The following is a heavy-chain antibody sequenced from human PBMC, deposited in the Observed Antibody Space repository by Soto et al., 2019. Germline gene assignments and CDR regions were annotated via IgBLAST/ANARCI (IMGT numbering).Heavy chain of an antibody. J-gene: IGHJ5*02. CDR2: IYCSGST. CDR1: GGSISSGGYY. D-gene: IGHD2-2*01. Sequence: QVQLQESGPGLVKPSQTLSLTCTVSGGSISSGGYYWSWIRQHPGKGLEWIGYIYCSGSTYYNPSLKSRVTISVDTSKNQFSLKLSSVTAADTAVYYCARWDIVVVPAETRGWFDPWGQGTLVTVSS. V-gene: IGHV4-31*03. CDR3: ARWDIVVVPAETRGWFDP.